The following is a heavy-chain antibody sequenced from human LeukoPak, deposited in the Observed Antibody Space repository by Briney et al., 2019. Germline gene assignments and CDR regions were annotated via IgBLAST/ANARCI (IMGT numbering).Heavy chain of an antibody. D-gene: IGHD6-13*01. J-gene: IGHJ4*02. V-gene: IGHV3-23*01. CDR3: AKGNIAAAGTLGYFDY. CDR1: GFIFSSYV. CDR2: ISGSGGST. Sequence: GGSLRLSCAASGFIFSSYVMSWVRQAPGKGLEWVSGISGSGGSTYYSDSVKGRVTISRDNSKNTLFLQMNSLRAEDTAVYYCAKGNIAAAGTLGYFDYWGQGTLVTVSS.